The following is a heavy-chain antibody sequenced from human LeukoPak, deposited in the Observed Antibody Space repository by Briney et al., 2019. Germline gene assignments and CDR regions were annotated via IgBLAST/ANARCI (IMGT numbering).Heavy chain of an antibody. CDR1: GFTFSSYG. CDR3: ARGVARYYDYVWESYRKNWFDP. V-gene: IGHV3-33*01. D-gene: IGHD3-16*02. CDR2: IWYDGSNK. Sequence: GGTLRLSCAASGFTFSSYGMHWVRRAPGKGLEGLADIWYDGSNKYYADSVKGRFTISRDNSKNTLYLQMNSLRAEDTAVYYCARGVARYYDYVWESYRKNWFDPWGQGTLVTVSS. J-gene: IGHJ5*02.